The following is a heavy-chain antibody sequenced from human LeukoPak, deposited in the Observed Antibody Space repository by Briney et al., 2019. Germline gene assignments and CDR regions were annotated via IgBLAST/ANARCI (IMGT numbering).Heavy chain of an antibody. V-gene: IGHV1-18*01. CDR2: ISAYNGNT. CDR3: ARDSIDGSGTYYNDSPDY. Sequence: ASVKVSCKASGYTFTSYGISWVRQAPGQGLECMGWISAYNGNTDYGQNLRGRLIMTTDTSTSTAYMELRSLRSDDTAVYYCARDSIDGSGTYYNDSPDYWGQGTLVTVSS. CDR1: GYTFTSYG. J-gene: IGHJ4*02. D-gene: IGHD3-10*01.